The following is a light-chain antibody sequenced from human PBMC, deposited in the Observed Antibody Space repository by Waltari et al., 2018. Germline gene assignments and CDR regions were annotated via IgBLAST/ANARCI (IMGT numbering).Light chain of an antibody. CDR2: ENN. V-gene: IGLV1-51*02. CDR1: SPNIGNDY. Sequence: QSVLTQPPSVSAAPGQKVTISCSGRSPNIGNDYVSWYQQLPGTAPKLFIYENNKRPSGIPDRCSGSKSGTSATLGITGLQTGDEADYYCGTWDTTLSALIFGGGTKLTVL. J-gene: IGLJ2*01. CDR3: GTWDTTLSALI.